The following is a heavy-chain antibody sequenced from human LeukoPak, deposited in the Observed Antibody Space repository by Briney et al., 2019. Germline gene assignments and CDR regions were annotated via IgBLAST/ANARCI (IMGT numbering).Heavy chain of an antibody. V-gene: IGHV4-59*08. J-gene: IGHJ3*02. CDR1: GGSISSYY. CDR3: ARHGLLWFGELLSSLDAFDI. CDR2: IYYSGST. Sequence: PSETLSLTCTVSGGSISSYYWSWIRQPPGKGLEWIGYIYYSGSTNYNPFLKSRVTISVDTSKNQFSLKLSSVTAADTAVYYCARHGLLWFGELLSSLDAFDIWGQGTMVTVSS. D-gene: IGHD3-10*01.